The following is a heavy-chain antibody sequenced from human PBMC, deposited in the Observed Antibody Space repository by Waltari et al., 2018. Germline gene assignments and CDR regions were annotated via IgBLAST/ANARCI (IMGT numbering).Heavy chain of an antibody. CDR3: ARGRSSGIDY. CDR1: GGSISSSSYY. CDR2: IYYSGST. J-gene: IGHJ4*02. V-gene: IGHV4-39*01. Sequence: QLQLQESGPGLVKPSETLSLTCTVSGGSISSSSYYWGWIRQPPGKGLAWIGSIYYSGSTYYNPALKSRVTISVDTSKNQFSLKLSSVTAADTAVYYCARGRSSGIDYWGQGTLVTVSS. D-gene: IGHD3-22*01.